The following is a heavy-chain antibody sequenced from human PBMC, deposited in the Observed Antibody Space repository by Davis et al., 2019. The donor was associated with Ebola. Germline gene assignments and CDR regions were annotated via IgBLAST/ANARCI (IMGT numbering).Heavy chain of an antibody. Sequence: GESLKISCAASGFIVRDKYMSWVRQAPGKGLEWVSVIYRDGRTYHADSVKGRFTISRDNSKNTVYLQMNSLRAEDTAVYYCTRHVSGDFWYFDLWGRGTLVTVSS. D-gene: IGHD4-17*01. J-gene: IGHJ2*01. V-gene: IGHV3-53*01. CDR2: IYRDGRT. CDR3: TRHVSGDFWYFDL. CDR1: GFIVRDKY.